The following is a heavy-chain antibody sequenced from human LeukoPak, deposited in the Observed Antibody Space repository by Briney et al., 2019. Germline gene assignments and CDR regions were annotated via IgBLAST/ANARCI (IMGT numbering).Heavy chain of an antibody. CDR3: ATYGSGSNPYYYYYYMDV. J-gene: IGHJ6*03. CDR2: INPNSGGT. D-gene: IGHD3-10*01. V-gene: IGHV1-2*02. Sequence: ASVKVSCKASGYTFTGYYMHWVRQAPGQGIEWMGWINPNSGGTNYAQKFQGRVTMTRDTSISTAYMELSRLRSDDTAVYYCATYGSGSNPYYYYYYMDVWGKGTTVTISS. CDR1: GYTFTGYY.